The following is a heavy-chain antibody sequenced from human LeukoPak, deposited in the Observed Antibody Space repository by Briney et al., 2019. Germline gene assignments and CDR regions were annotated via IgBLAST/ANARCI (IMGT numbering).Heavy chain of an antibody. CDR3: ARDQASSFYYYGMDV. V-gene: IGHV3-11*01. J-gene: IGHJ6*02. CDR1: GFTFSDYY. Sequence: PGGSLRLSCAASGFTFSDYYMSWIRQAPGKGLEWVSYISSSGSTIYYADSVKGRFTISRDNAKNSLYLQMNSLRAEDTAVYYCARDQASSFYYYGMDVWGQGTTVTVSS. CDR2: ISSSGSTI.